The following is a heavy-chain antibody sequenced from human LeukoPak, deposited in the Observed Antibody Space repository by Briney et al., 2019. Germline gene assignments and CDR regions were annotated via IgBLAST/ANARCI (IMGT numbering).Heavy chain of an antibody. J-gene: IGHJ4*02. CDR2: IYYSGST. V-gene: IGHV4-39*01. D-gene: IGHD6-13*01. CDR3: ARTSSSRGPPFDY. CDR1: GGSISSSSYY. Sequence: PSETLSLTCTVSGGSISSSSYYWGWIRQPPGKGLEWIGSIYYSGSTYYNPSLKSRVTISVDTSKNQFSLKLSSVTAADTAVYYCARTSSSRGPPFDYWGQGTLVTVSS.